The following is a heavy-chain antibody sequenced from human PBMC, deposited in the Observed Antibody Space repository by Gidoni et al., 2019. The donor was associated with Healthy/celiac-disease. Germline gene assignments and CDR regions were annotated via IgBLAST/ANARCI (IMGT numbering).Heavy chain of an antibody. J-gene: IGHJ6*02. CDR2: IIPIFGTA. D-gene: IGHD1-7*01. Sequence: VPLVQSGADVTTPGSSVQVSCKASRGTFSSFAISWVRQAPGQGLEWRGGIIPIFGTANYAQKFQGRVTITADESTSTAYMELSSLRSEDTAVYYCARDKGELRDYDYYGMDVWGQGTTVTVSS. V-gene: IGHV1-69*01. CDR1: RGTFSSFA. CDR3: ARDKGELRDYDYYGMDV.